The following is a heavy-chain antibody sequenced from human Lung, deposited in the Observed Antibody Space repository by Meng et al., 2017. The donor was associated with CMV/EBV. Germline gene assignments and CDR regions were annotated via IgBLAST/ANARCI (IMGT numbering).Heavy chain of an antibody. D-gene: IGHD1-1*01. CDR1: GFTFSSYW. V-gene: IGHV3-74*01. CDR2: INRDGSST. Sequence: GESLKISCEASGFTFSSYWVQWVRQPPGKGLAWVSRINRDGSSTYYAGSVKGRFTISRDNVKNTLYLQMNSLRAEDAAVYYCARSSGNWNDGSAFDLWGQGTLVTVSS. CDR3: ARSSGNWNDGSAFDL. J-gene: IGHJ5*02.